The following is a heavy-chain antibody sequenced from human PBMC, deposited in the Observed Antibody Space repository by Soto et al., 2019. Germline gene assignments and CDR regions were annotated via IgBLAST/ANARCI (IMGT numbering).Heavy chain of an antibody. CDR2: IYYSGST. J-gene: IGHJ5*02. D-gene: IGHD3-10*01. CDR1: GGSISSYY. Sequence: SETLSLTCTVSGGSISSYYWSWIRQPPGKGLEWIGDIYYSGSTNYNPSLKSRVTISVDTSKNQFSLKLSSVTAADTAVYYCARSYYYGSGAQFDPWGQGTLVTVSS. V-gene: IGHV4-59*01. CDR3: ARSYYYGSGAQFDP.